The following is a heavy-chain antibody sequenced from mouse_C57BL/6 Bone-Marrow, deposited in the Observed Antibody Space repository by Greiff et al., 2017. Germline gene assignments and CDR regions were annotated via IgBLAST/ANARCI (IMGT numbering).Heavy chain of an antibody. CDR3: ARSRPITY. J-gene: IGHJ3*01. Sequence: VQLQQPGAELVKPGASVKLSCKASGYTFTRYWMQWVKQRPGQGLEWIGEIDPSDSSTNYNQKFKGKATLTVDTSSSTAYMQLSSLTSEDSAVYYCARSRPITYWGEGTLVTVSA. CDR2: IDPSDSST. V-gene: IGHV1-50*01. D-gene: IGHD2-4*01. CDR1: GYTFTRYW.